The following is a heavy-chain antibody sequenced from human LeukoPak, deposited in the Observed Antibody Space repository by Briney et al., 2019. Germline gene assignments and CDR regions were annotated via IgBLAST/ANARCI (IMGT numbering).Heavy chain of an antibody. V-gene: IGHV3-74*01. CDR3: ARDERLLSFLK. CDR2: INDDGSAT. CDR1: GFTFSNYW. D-gene: IGHD3-3*01. J-gene: IGHJ4*02. Sequence: GGSLRLSCAASGFTFSNYWMHWVRQVPGKGLVWVSRINDDGSATFYADSVKGRFTISRDNSKNTLYLQMNSLRAEDTATYYCARDERLLSFLKWGQGTLVTVSS.